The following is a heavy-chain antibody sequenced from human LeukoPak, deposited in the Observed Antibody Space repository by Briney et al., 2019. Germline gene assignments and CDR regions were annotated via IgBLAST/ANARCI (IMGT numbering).Heavy chain of an antibody. J-gene: IGHJ4*02. Sequence: SETLSLTCTVSGGSISSSSYYWGWIRQPPGKGLEWIGSIYYSGSTYYNPSLKSRVTISVDTSKNQFSLKLSSVTAADTAVYYCARADSSGYPDYWGQGTLVTASS. CDR2: IYYSGST. CDR1: GGSISSSSYY. D-gene: IGHD3-22*01. CDR3: ARADSSGYPDY. V-gene: IGHV4-39*01.